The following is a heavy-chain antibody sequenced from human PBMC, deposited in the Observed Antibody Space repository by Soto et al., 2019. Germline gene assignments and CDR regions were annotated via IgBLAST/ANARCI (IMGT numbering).Heavy chain of an antibody. D-gene: IGHD6-13*01. CDR3: ARFAKEENPKVGSWYYFDY. Sequence: QVQLQESGPGLVKPSQTLSLTCTVSGGSISSGGYFWSWVRQHPGKGLEWIGNIYYSGRTYYNPSLKGRVTIAVGTSKNQFSLKLSSVTAADTAVYYCARFAKEENPKVGSWYYFDYWGQGTRVTVSS. J-gene: IGHJ4*02. V-gene: IGHV4-31*03. CDR2: IYYSGRT. CDR1: GGSISSGGYF.